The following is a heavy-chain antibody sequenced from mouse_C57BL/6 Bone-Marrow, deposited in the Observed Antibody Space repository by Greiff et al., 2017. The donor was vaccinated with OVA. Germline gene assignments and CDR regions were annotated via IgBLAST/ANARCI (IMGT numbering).Heavy chain of an antibody. CDR1: GFTFSSYA. CDR2: ISDGGSYT. J-gene: IGHJ4*01. V-gene: IGHV5-4*01. CDR3: ARDHSNYEGYYYAMDY. Sequence: DVQLVESGGGLVKPGGSLKLSCAASGFTFSSYAMSWVRQTPEKRLEWVATISDGGSYTYYPDNVKGRFTISRDNAKNNLYLQMSHLKSEDTAMYYCARDHSNYEGYYYAMDYWGQGTSVTVSS. D-gene: IGHD2-5*01.